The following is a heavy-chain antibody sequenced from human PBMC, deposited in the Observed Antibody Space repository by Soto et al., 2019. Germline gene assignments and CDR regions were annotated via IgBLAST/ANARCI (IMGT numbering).Heavy chain of an antibody. CDR2: IYYSGST. D-gene: IGHD3-10*01. V-gene: IGHV4-31*03. CDR3: ARGAIMVRGVISGFYFDY. CDR1: GGSISSGGYY. Sequence: SETLSLTCTVSGGSISSGGYYWSWIRQHPGKGLEWIGYIYYSGSTSYNPSLKSRLTISVDTSKNQFSRKLSSVTAADTAVYYCARGAIMVRGVISGFYFDYWGQGTLVTVSS. J-gene: IGHJ4*02.